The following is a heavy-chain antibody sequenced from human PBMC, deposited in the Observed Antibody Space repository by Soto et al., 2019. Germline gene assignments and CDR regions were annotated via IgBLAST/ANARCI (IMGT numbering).Heavy chain of an antibody. CDR2: ISATGGGT. CDR3: AKDRRAGGNSAFYFDF. CDR1: GFKFSNYA. D-gene: IGHD3-16*01. J-gene: IGHJ4*02. V-gene: IGHV3-23*01. Sequence: GGSLRLSCAASGFKFSNYAMSWGRQAPGKGLEWVSLISATGGGTYYADSVKGRFTISRDNSHNTLYLQVHSLTAEDTAVYYCAKDRRAGGNSAFYFDFWGQGAQVTVSS.